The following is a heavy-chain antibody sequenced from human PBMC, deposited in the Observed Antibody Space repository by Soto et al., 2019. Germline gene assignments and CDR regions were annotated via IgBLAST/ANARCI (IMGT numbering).Heavy chain of an antibody. CDR2: INPNSGGT. CDR3: ARDGVVPAAKCFPCYGMDV. J-gene: IGHJ6*02. CDR1: GYTLTGYY. V-gene: IGHV1-2*04. Sequence: ASVKVSCKASGYTLTGYYVHWVRQAPGQGLEWMGWINPNSGGTNYAQKFQGWVTMTRDTSISTAYMELSRLRSDDTAVYYCARDGVVPAAKCFPCYGMDVWGQGTTVTVSS. D-gene: IGHD2-2*01.